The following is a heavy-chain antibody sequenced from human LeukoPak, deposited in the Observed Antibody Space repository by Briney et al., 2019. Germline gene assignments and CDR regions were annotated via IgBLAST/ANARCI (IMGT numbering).Heavy chain of an antibody. CDR3: ARGLAQAGILGVFDY. CDR2: IHSGGST. CDR1: GFAVSSNH. J-gene: IGHJ4*02. V-gene: IGHV3-53*01. Sequence: GSLTLSCAASGFAVSSNHMNWVRQAPGKGLEWVSLIHSGGSTYYADTVKGRFTISRDNSRNTLDLQMNTLRAEDTAVYYCARGLAQAGILGVFDYWGQGSLVTVSS. D-gene: IGHD6-13*01.